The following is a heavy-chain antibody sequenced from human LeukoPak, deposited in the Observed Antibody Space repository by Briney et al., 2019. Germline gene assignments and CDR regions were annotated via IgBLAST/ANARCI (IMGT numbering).Heavy chain of an antibody. J-gene: IGHJ6*03. Sequence: PGESLRLSCAASGFTLSAYSINWVRQAPGKGLEWIAYMSSSMITIYYADAVKGRFTVSRDNANNSVHLQMSSLRAEDTAVYYCATPGVRDYYYYLDVWGTGTTVTVSS. D-gene: IGHD2-21*01. V-gene: IGHV3-48*04. CDR1: GFTLSAYS. CDR3: ATPGVRDYYYYLDV. CDR2: MSSSMITI.